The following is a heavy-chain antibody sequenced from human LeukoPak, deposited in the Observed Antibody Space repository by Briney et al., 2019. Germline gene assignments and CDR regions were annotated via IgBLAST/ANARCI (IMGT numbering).Heavy chain of an antibody. J-gene: IGHJ4*02. CDR1: GYTFTGYY. CDR2: INPNSGGT. CDR3: ASEPTGEWEPPQKGDY. Sequence: ASVKVSCKASGYTFTGYYMHWVRQAPGQGLEWMGWINPNSGGTNYAQKFQGRVTMTRDTSISTAYMELSRLRSDDTAVYYCASEPTGEWEPPQKGDYWGQGTLVTVSS. D-gene: IGHD1-26*01. V-gene: IGHV1-2*02.